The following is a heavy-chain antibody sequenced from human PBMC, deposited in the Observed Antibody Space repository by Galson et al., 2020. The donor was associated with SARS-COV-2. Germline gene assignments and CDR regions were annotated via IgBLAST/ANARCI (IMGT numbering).Heavy chain of an antibody. J-gene: IGHJ4*02. D-gene: IGHD3-16*01. CDR3: ATGGTVITLGDS. CDR1: GFPFNIYA. Sequence: GESLGLSCAASGFPFNIYAMHWVRQAPGKGLEWVAVISYDETNKSYADSVKGRFTISRDNSKNTLYLHMNSLRPEDTAVYYCATGGTVITLGDSGGQSTLVTVSS. CDR2: ISYDETNK. V-gene: IGHV3-30*04.